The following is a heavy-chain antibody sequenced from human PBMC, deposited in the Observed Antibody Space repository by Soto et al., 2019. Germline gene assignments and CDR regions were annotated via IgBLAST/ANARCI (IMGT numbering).Heavy chain of an antibody. Sequence: QVQLVQSGAEVKKPGASVKVSCKASGYTFTSYGISWVRQAPGQGLEWMGWISAYNGKTHYAQKLQGRVTMTTDTTTRTDNVELRIMRYDATAVYYCGRRDDFWNGYIDYWGQGTLVTVSS. J-gene: IGHJ4*02. CDR2: ISAYNGKT. CDR3: GRRDDFWNGYIDY. V-gene: IGHV1-18*01. CDR1: GYTFTSYG. D-gene: IGHD3-3*01.